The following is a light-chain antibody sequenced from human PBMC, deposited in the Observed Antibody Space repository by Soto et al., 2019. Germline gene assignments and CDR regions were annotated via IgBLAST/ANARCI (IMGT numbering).Light chain of an antibody. CDR1: QSLSDW. V-gene: IGKV1-5*03. CDR2: RAS. CDR3: QQYDTYPLT. Sequence: DIQLTQSPSTLSASVGDRVTITCRASQSLSDWLAWYQQIPGTAPKLLIYRASSLEEGVPSRISGSGSGTEFTLTFSSLQPDDFATYYCQQYDTYPLTFGGGTKVEIK. J-gene: IGKJ4*01.